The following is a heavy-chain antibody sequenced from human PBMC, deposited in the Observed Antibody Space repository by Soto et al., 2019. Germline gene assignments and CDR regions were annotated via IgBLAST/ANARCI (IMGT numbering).Heavy chain of an antibody. J-gene: IGHJ4*02. CDR3: AKVGPAVTTRAYDS. Sequence: GGSLRLSCTASGFTFSSYCMTWVRQAPGKGLEWVSTIGGNGGSTYYADSVKGRFTISRDPSRNTLYLEMNTLRAEDTAVYYCAKVGPAVTTRAYDSWGQGTLVTVSS. CDR2: IGGNGGST. V-gene: IGHV3-23*01. CDR1: GFTFSSYC. D-gene: IGHD4-17*01.